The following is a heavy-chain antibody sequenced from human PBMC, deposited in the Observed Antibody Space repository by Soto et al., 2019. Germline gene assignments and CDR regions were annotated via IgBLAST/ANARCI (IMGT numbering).Heavy chain of an antibody. D-gene: IGHD6-19*01. V-gene: IGHV1-46*01. CDR2: INPSGGST. Sequence: QVQLVQSGAEVKKPGASVKVSCQASGYAFTNYYMHWVRQAPGQGLEWMGIINPSGGSTSYAQKFQGRVTMTRDTSTSTVYMELSSLRSEGTAVYYCARASRAGGGFDYWGQGTLVTVSS. J-gene: IGHJ4*02. CDR1: GYAFTNYY. CDR3: ARASRAGGGFDY.